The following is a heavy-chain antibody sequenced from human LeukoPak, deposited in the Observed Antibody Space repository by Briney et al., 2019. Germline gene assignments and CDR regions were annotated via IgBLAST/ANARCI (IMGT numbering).Heavy chain of an antibody. CDR2: IYSGGST. J-gene: IGHJ5*02. Sequence: GGSLRLSCAASGFTVSSNYMSWVRQAPGKGREGVSVIYSGGSTYYPDCVKGRVTISRDKTKNTLYLQMNSLRAEDTGVYYCARLRQRSWFDPRGQGTPVTVS. CDR1: GFTVSSNY. CDR3: ARLRQRSWFDP. D-gene: IGHD4-17*01. V-gene: IGHV3-66*02.